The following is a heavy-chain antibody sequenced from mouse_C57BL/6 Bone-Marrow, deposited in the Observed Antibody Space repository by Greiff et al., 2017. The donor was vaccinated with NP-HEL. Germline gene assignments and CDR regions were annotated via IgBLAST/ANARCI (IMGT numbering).Heavy chain of an antibody. CDR3: AEGDYSNEFAY. D-gene: IGHD2-5*01. Sequence: EVMLVESGGGLVKPGGSLKLSCAASGFTFSSYAMSWVRQTPEKRLEWVATISDGGSYTYYPDNVKGRFTISRDNAKNNLYLQMSHLKSEDTAMYYCAEGDYSNEFAYWGQGTLVTVSA. V-gene: IGHV5-4*03. CDR2: ISDGGSYT. CDR1: GFTFSSYA. J-gene: IGHJ3*01.